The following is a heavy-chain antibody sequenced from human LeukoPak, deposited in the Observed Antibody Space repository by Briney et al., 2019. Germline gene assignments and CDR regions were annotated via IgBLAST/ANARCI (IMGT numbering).Heavy chain of an antibody. CDR1: GGSFSGYY. CDR2: INHSGST. CDR3: ARGRIAAAGIAGWFDP. J-gene: IGHJ5*02. Sequence: SETLSPTCAVYGGSFSGYYWSWIRQPPGKGLEWIGEINHSGSTNYNPSLKSRVTISVDTSKNQFSLKLSSVTAADTAVYYCARGRIAAAGIAGWFDPWGQGTLVTVSS. D-gene: IGHD6-13*01. V-gene: IGHV4-34*01.